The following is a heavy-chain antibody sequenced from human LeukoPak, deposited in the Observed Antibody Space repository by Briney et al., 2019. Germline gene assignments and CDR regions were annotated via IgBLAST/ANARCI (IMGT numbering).Heavy chain of an antibody. CDR1: GASISDYY. V-gene: IGHV4-4*07. CDR2: IYTSGST. Sequence: SETLSLTCTVSGASISDYYWSWIRQPAGKGLEWIGRIYTSGSTNYNPSLKSRVTISVDTSKNQFSPKLSSVTAADTAVYYCARARGGSGWYRPFDYWGQGTLVTVSS. J-gene: IGHJ4*02. D-gene: IGHD6-19*01. CDR3: ARARGGSGWYRPFDY.